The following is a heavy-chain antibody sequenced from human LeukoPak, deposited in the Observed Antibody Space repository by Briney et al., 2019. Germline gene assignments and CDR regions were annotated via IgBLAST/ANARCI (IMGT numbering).Heavy chain of an antibody. V-gene: IGHV4-61*01. Sequence: KSSETLSLTCTVSGGSVSSGNYYWSWIRQPPGKGLEWIGYIYYSGSTNYNPSLKSRVTISVDTSKNQFSLKLNSVTTADTAVYYCARGPRGPNWFDPWGQGTLVTVSS. CDR3: ARGPRGPNWFDP. CDR1: GGSVSSGNYY. CDR2: IYYSGST. J-gene: IGHJ5*02. D-gene: IGHD3/OR15-3a*01.